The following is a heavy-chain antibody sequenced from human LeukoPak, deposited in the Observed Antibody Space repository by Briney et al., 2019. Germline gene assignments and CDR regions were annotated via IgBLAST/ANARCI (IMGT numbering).Heavy chain of an antibody. J-gene: IGHJ3*02. CDR3: ARVIWDYDSSGYSLGAFDI. V-gene: IGHV1-2*04. D-gene: IGHD3-22*01. CDR2: INPNSGGT. Sequence: ASVKVSCKASEYIFSGYYLHWVRQAPGQGLEWMGWINPNSGGTNYAQKFQGWVTMTRDTSISTAYMELSRLRSDDTAVYYCARVIWDYDSSGYSLGAFDIWGQGTMVTVSS. CDR1: EYIFSGYY.